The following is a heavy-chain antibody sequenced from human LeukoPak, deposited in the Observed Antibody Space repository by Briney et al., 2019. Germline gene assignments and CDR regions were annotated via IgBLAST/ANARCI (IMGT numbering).Heavy chain of an antibody. CDR1: GGSISPYY. Sequence: SETLSLTCTVSGGSISPYYWSWIRQPPGKGLEWIGYVYYSGSTTYNPSLRSRVTISVDTSKNQFSLKLSSVTAADTAVYYCARRTDSYVYYSYWGQGTLVTVSS. D-gene: IGHD3-16*01. V-gene: IGHV4-59*01. CDR2: VYYSGST. CDR3: ARRTDSYVYYSY. J-gene: IGHJ4*02.